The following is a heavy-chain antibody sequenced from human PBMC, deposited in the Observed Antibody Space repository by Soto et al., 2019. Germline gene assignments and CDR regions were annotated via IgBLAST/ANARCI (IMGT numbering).Heavy chain of an antibody. V-gene: IGHV5-10-1*01. J-gene: IGHJ4*03. CDR3: ARLRGVGGGWDY. CDR1: GYRFTSSW. CDR2: IDPTNSNI. D-gene: IGHD3-10*01. Sequence: PGESLKISCAASGYRFTSSWITWVRHIPGKGLEWMATIDPTNSNINYNPSFRGHVTLSVDKSASTAYLEWISLGASDTAIYYCARLRGVGGGWDYWGQGTLVTVS.